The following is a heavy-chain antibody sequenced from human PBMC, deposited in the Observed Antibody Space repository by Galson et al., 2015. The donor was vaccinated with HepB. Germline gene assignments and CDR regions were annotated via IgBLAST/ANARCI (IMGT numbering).Heavy chain of an antibody. Sequence: SVKVSCKASGYTFTSYGISWVRQAPGQGLEWMGWISAYNGNTNYAQKLHGRVTMTTDTSTSTVYMELRSLRSDDTAVYCCARDRSHYYGLPYFDYWGQGTLVTVSS. CDR1: GYTFTSYG. J-gene: IGHJ4*02. V-gene: IGHV1-18*01. CDR3: ARDRSHYYGLPYFDY. CDR2: ISAYNGNT. D-gene: IGHD3-10*01.